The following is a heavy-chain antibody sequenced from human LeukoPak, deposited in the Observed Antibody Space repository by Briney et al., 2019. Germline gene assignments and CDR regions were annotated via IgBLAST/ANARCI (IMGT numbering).Heavy chain of an antibody. J-gene: IGHJ4*02. CDR3: ARDSSAEKGQQLAN. D-gene: IGHD6-13*01. V-gene: IGHV3-7*04. Sequence: GGSLRLSCAASGFTFSRFWMSWVRQAPGKGLEYVANINGDGSEKYYVDSVKGRFTISRDNVRNSLFLQMSSLRVEDTAVYYCARDSSAEKGQQLANWGQGTLVTVAS. CDR2: INGDGSEK. CDR1: GFTFSRFW.